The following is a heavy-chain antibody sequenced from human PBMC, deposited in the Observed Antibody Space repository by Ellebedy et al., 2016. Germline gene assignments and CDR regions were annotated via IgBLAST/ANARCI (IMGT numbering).Heavy chain of an antibody. Sequence: SETLSLXCTVSGGSISSYYWSWIRQPPGKGLEWIGYIYYSGSTNYNPSLKSRVTMSVDTSKNQFSLKLSSVTAADTAVYYCARTRSGSYYFDYWGQGTLVTVSS. CDR1: GGSISSYY. V-gene: IGHV4-59*12. CDR3: ARTRSGSYYFDY. J-gene: IGHJ4*02. CDR2: IYYSGST. D-gene: IGHD1-26*01.